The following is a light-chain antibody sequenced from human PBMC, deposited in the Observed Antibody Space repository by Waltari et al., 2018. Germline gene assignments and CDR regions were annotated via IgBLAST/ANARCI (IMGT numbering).Light chain of an antibody. CDR2: RSN. J-gene: IGLJ3*02. Sequence: QAGLTQPPSVSKGLRQTATLTCTGNSNNVGNQGAAWLQQHQGHPPKLLSYRSNNRPSGISERLSASRSGTTASLTITGLQPEDEGDYYCSAWDSSLSVWVFGGGTKLTVL. CDR3: SAWDSSLSVWV. V-gene: IGLV10-54*01. CDR1: SNNVGNQG.